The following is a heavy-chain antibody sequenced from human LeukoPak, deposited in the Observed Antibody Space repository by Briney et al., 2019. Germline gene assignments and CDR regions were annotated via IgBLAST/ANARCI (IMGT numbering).Heavy chain of an antibody. CDR3: AALGYCSSTSCSNWFDP. V-gene: IGHV3-30*02. Sequence: GGSLRLSCAASGFTFSSYGMHLVRQAPGKGLEWVAFIRYDGSNKYYADSVKGRFTISRDNSKNTLYLQMNSLRAEDTAVYYCAALGYCSSTSCSNWFDPWGQGTLVTVSS. CDR2: IRYDGSNK. J-gene: IGHJ5*02. D-gene: IGHD2-2*01. CDR1: GFTFSSYG.